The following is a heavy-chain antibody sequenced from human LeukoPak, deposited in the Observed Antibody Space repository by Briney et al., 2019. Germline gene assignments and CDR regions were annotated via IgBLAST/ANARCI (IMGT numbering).Heavy chain of an antibody. V-gene: IGHV1-2*02. J-gene: IGHJ4*02. Sequence: ASVKVSCKASGYTFTGYYMHWVRQAPGQGLEWMGWINPNSGGTNYAQKFQGRVTMTRDTSISTAYMELSRLRSDDTAVCYCASLNYYDSSRPDYWGQGTLVTVSS. CDR2: INPNSGGT. D-gene: IGHD3-22*01. CDR1: GYTFTGYY. CDR3: ASLNYYDSSRPDY.